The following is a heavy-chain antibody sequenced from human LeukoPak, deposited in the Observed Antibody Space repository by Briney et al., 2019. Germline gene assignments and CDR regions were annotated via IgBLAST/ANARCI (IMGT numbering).Heavy chain of an antibody. D-gene: IGHD3-10*01. J-gene: IGHJ6*02. CDR2: IYTSGST. Sequence: SETLSLTCTVSGGSISSYYWSWIRQPAGKGLEWIGRIYTSGSTDYNPSLKSRVTISVDTSKNQFSLKLSSVTAADTAVYYCARDSGPEIIRQWFGELPNYYYYYGMDVWGQGTTVTVSS. CDR1: GGSISSYY. V-gene: IGHV4-4*07. CDR3: ARDSGPEIIRQWFGELPNYYYYYGMDV.